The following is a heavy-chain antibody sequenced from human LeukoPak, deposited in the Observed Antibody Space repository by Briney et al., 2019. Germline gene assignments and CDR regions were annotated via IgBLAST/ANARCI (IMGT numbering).Heavy chain of an antibody. V-gene: IGHV4-4*07. CDR2: IYTSGST. J-gene: IGHJ3*02. D-gene: IGHD2-2*01. CDR3: ATVGCSSTSCFKGNDAFDI. Sequence: PSETLSLTCTVSGGSISSYYWSWIRQPAGKGLEWIGRIYTSGSTNYNPSLKSRVTMSVDTSKNQFSLKLSSVTAADTAVYYCATVGCSSTSCFKGNDAFDIWGQGTMVTVSS. CDR1: GGSISSYY.